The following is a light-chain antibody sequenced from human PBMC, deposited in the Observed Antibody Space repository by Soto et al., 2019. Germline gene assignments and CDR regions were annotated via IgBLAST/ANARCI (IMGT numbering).Light chain of an antibody. V-gene: IGKV1-5*03. CDR2: KAS. J-gene: IGKJ1*01. CDR1: RSIINW. CDR3: QQYSDHWT. Sequence: DIKLTQSPSFLSASVGDRVTITCRASRSIINWLAWYQQKSGKGPKLLIYKASNLQTGVPSRFSGSGYGTEFTLTISSLQPDDVATYYCQQYSDHWTFGQGTMVDIK.